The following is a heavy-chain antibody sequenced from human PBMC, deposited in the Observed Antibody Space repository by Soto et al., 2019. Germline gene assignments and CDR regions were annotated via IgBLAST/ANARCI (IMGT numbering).Heavy chain of an antibody. J-gene: IGHJ4*02. CDR2: ISGSGGST. CDR1: GFTFSSYA. V-gene: IGHV3-23*01. CDR3: AKASRPVGYYDFWSGYYTGLDY. Sequence: EVQLLESGGGLVQPGGSLRLSCAASGFTFSSYAMSWVRQAPGKGLEWVSAISGSGGSTYYADSVKGRFTISRDNSKNTLYLQMNSLRAEDTAVYYCAKASRPVGYYDFWSGYYTGLDYWGQGTLVTVSS. D-gene: IGHD3-3*01.